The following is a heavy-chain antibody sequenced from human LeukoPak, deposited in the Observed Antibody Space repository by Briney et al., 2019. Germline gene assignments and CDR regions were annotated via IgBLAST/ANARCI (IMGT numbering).Heavy chain of an antibody. Sequence: GGSLRLSCAVSGFTFSNYDMHWVRQAPGKGLEWVAVIWYDGSNKYYADSVRGRFTISRDNSKNTLYLQMNTLRAEDTAVYYCARDQDDYVWGSYRSIDCWGQGTLVTVSS. CDR2: IWYDGSNK. CDR1: GFTFSNYD. CDR3: ARDQDDYVWGSYRSIDC. D-gene: IGHD3-16*02. V-gene: IGHV3-33*01. J-gene: IGHJ4*02.